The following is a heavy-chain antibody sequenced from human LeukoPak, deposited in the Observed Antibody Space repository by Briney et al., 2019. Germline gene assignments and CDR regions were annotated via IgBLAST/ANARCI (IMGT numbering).Heavy chain of an antibody. CDR2: IYSGGQT. CDR1: GFSVINSY. D-gene: IGHD3/OR15-3a*01. Sequence: PGGCLRLSCAASGFSVINSYMSWVRQAPGKGLEWVSVIYSGGQTYYADSVKGRFTISRDNAKITVYLQMNRLTAEDTAVYYCARERGDDPRTCYSEVLFSDYWGQGALVTVSS. V-gene: IGHV3-53*01. J-gene: IGHJ4*02. CDR3: ARERGDDPRTCYSEVLFSDY.